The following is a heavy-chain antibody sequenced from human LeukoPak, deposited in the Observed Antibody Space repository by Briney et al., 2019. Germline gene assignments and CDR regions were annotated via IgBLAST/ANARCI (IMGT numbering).Heavy chain of an antibody. CDR3: ARREGGSYYWFDP. CDR2: IYYSGST. J-gene: IGHJ5*02. Sequence: SETLSLTCTVSGGSISSYYWSWIRQPPGKGLEWIGYIYYSGSTNYNPSLKSRVTISVDTSKNQFSLKLSSVTAADTAVYYCARREGGSYYWFDPWGQGTLVTVSS. D-gene: IGHD1-26*01. CDR1: GGSISSYY. V-gene: IGHV4-59*08.